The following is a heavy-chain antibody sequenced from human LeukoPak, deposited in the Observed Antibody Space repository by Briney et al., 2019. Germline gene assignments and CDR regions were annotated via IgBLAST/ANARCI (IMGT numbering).Heavy chain of an antibody. V-gene: IGHV1-8*01. CDR2: MNPNSGNT. CDR1: GYTFTSYD. CDR3: AREIVGATSSWYFDL. D-gene: IGHD1-26*01. J-gene: IGHJ2*01. Sequence: ASVKVSCKASGYTFTSYDINWVRQATGQGLKWMGWMNPNSGNTGYAQKFQGRVTMTRNTSISTAYMELSSLRSEDTAVYYCAREIVGATSSWYFDLWGRGTLVTVSS.